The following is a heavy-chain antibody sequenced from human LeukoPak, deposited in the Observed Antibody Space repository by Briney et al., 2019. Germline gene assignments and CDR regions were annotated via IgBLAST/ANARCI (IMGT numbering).Heavy chain of an antibody. V-gene: IGHV1-18*01. D-gene: IGHD2-21*02. CDR1: GYTFASYG. J-gene: IGHJ5*02. CDR2: ISAYNGNT. Sequence: ASVTVSCKASGYTFASYGISWVRQAPGQGLEWMGWISAYNGNTNYAQKLQGRVTMTTDTSTSTAYMELRSLRSDDTAVYYCARDGWAAYCGGDCPPPNWFDPWGQGTLVTVSS. CDR3: ARDGWAAYCGGDCPPPNWFDP.